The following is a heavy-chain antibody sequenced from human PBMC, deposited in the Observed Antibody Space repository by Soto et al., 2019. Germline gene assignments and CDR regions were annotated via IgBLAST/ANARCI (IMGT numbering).Heavy chain of an antibody. CDR2: INAANGST. Sequence: QVQLVQSGAEVKKPGASAKVSCKASGYIFPDYAIHWVRQAPGQRLEWMGWINAANGSTKYSQKFQGRVTFTRDTSAHTAYMEVTRLKSEDTALYFCARAPSMLYSASRHDFYRYGLYVWGQGTTVTGSS. CDR3: ARAPSMLYSASRHDFYRYGLYV. CDR1: GYIFPDYA. D-gene: IGHD2-8*01. J-gene: IGHJ6*02. V-gene: IGHV1-3*01.